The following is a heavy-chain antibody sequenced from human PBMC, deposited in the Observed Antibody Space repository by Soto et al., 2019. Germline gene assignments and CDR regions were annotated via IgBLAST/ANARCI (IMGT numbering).Heavy chain of an antibody. CDR3: AREWGSGWTSFDY. CDR1: GITFSSYA. D-gene: IGHD6-19*01. J-gene: IGHJ4*02. Sequence: QVQLVESGGGVVQPGRSLRVSCAASGITFSSYAMHWVRQAPGKGLEWVAVISYDGNNKYYAGSVKGRFTISRDNSKNTLYLQMNSLRAEDTAVYYCAREWGSGWTSFDYLGQGTLVTVSS. CDR2: ISYDGNNK. V-gene: IGHV3-30-3*01.